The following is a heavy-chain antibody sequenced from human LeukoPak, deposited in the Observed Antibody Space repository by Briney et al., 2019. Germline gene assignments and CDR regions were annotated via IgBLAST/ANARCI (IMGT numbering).Heavy chain of an antibody. CDR3: ARGHCSSTSCYRGRSGWFDP. Sequence: SETLSLTCTVSGGSISSGGYYWSWIRQHPGKGLEWIGYIYYSGSTYYNPSLKSRVTISVDTSKNQFSLKLSSVTAADTAVYYCARGHCSSTSCYRGRSGWFDPWGQGTLVTVSS. J-gene: IGHJ5*02. V-gene: IGHV4-31*03. CDR2: IYYSGST. D-gene: IGHD2-2*01. CDR1: GGSISSGGYY.